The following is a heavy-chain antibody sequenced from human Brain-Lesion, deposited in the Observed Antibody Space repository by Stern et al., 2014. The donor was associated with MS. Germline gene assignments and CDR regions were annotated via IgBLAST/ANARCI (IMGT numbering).Heavy chain of an antibody. Sequence: VQLLESGAEVKKPGASVKVSCKTSGDIFTGYYIHWVRQAHGQALEWMARSNTNTGGTQDEQQVHRRVTMSRDTSISTAYVELSSLTSDDTAVYYCARDQRGITIFGVVTDYYYLGMDVWGQGTTVTVSS. CDR1: GDIFTGYY. CDR2: SNTNTGGT. CDR3: ARDQRGITIFGVVTDYYYLGMDV. D-gene: IGHD3-3*01. J-gene: IGHJ6*02. V-gene: IGHV1-2*06.